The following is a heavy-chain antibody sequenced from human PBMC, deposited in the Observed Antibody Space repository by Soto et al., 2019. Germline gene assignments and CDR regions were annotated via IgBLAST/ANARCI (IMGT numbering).Heavy chain of an antibody. CDR2: VTHSGSP. CDR1: GGSFSGYH. J-gene: IGHJ4*02. Sequence: PSETLSLTCAVYGGSFSGYHWTWIRQPPGRGLDWIGEVTHSGSPTYNPSLKSRVTISVDTSKNQFSLTLSSVTAADTAVYYCARIPGSDYSDPQDYWGQGTLVTVSS. V-gene: IGHV4-34*01. CDR3: ARIPGSDYSDPQDY. D-gene: IGHD4-17*01.